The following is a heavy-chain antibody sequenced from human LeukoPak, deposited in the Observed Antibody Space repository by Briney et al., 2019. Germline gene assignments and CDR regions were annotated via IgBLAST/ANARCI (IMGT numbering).Heavy chain of an antibody. J-gene: IGHJ6*02. CDR1: GGSITEYY. Sequence: SETLSLTCSVSGGSITEYYWSWIRQPPGKPLEWIGYISYSGSTSFHPFIQSRVTISRDTSKNQFSLKLNSVTAADTAMYFCARDTGNLGDSYYRLDVWGQGTMVTVSS. CDR2: ISYSGST. D-gene: IGHD3-16*01. CDR3: ARDTGNLGDSYYRLDV. V-gene: IGHV4-59*01.